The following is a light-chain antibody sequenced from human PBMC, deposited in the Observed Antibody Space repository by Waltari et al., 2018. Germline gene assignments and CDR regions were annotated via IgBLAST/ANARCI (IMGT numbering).Light chain of an antibody. CDR1: QSVLTW. J-gene: IGKJ4*01. CDR2: KAS. Sequence: IHLTQSHSTLSASVGDTVTITCRASQSVLTWLAWYQQKPGNAPKALIYKASTLVSGVPSRFSGRGSGTEFTLTISSLQPDDSATYYCHQYSSYSPDLTFGGGTTVEIK. V-gene: IGKV1-5*03. CDR3: HQYSSYSPDLT.